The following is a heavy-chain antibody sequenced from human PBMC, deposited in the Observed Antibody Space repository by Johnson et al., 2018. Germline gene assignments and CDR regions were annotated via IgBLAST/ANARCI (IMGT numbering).Heavy chain of an antibody. Sequence: QLVESEGGLVKPGGSLRLSCAASGFTFSSHSMNWVRQAPGKGLEWVSSISSSSTYIYHADSVKGRFTVSRDNARNSLYLQMNSLRAEDTAVYYCASLLLWFGNLLSDAFDIWGQGTMVTVSS. CDR1: GFTFSSHS. J-gene: IGHJ3*02. D-gene: IGHD3-10*01. V-gene: IGHV3-21*01. CDR2: ISSSSTYI. CDR3: ASLLLWFGNLLSDAFDI.